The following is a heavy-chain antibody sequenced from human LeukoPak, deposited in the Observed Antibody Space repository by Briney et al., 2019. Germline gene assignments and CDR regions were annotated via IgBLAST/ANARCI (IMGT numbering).Heavy chain of an antibody. Sequence: SETLSLTCTVSGGSISSYYWSWIRQPAGKGLEWIGRIYTTGSTNYDPSLESRVIISVDKSKSQFSLKLTSVTAADTPVYYCARDAGTGTTGNYYYYMDVWGKGTTVTVSS. V-gene: IGHV4-4*07. J-gene: IGHJ6*03. D-gene: IGHD1-7*01. CDR3: ARDAGTGTTGNYYYYMDV. CDR2: IYTTGST. CDR1: GGSISSYY.